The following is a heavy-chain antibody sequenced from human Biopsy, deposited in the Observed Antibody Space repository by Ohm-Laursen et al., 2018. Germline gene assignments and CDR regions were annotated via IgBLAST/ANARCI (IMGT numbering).Heavy chain of an antibody. Sequence: GTLSLTCDVSGYFIISGYYWGWIRQSPGKGLEWIGSVYHSGDTYSNPSLNSRVTTSADRFKNQVSLKLSSVTAADTAVYYCARAIYCTTSTCYQRGMDVWGQGTTVTVAS. J-gene: IGHJ6*02. D-gene: IGHD2/OR15-2a*01. CDR1: GYFIISGYY. V-gene: IGHV4-38-2*01. CDR3: ARAIYCTTSTCYQRGMDV. CDR2: VYHSGDT.